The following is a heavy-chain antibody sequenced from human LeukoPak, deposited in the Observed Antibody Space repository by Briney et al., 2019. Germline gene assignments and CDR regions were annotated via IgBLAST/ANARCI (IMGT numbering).Heavy chain of an antibody. J-gene: IGHJ4*02. CDR3: AEGVYYFDY. D-gene: IGHD3-16*01. CDR1: GGSISSSSYY. CDR2: IYYSGST. Sequence: ASETLSLTCTVSGGSISSSSYYWGCIRQPPGQGLDWIGSIYYSGSTYYNPSLKSRVTISVDPSKNQCSLKLSSVTAADTAVYYCAEGVYYFDYWGQGTLVTVSS. V-gene: IGHV4-39*01.